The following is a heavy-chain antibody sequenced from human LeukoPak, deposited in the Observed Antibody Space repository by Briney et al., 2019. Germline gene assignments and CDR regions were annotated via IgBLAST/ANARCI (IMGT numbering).Heavy chain of an antibody. J-gene: IGHJ4*02. D-gene: IGHD3-22*01. Sequence: PGGSLRLSCAASGFTFSSYAMSWFRQAPGKGLEWVSFISPSGDRTSNADSVEGRFTISRDNTRNTLYLQMNSLRDEDTGVYYCAIMHGYYDGSGFWVQWGQGTLVTVSS. CDR1: GFTFSSYA. CDR3: AIMHGYYDGSGFWVQ. CDR2: ISPSGDRT. V-gene: IGHV3-23*01.